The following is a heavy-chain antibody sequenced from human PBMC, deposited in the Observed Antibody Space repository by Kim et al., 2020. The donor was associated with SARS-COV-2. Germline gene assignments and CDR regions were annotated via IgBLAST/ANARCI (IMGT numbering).Heavy chain of an antibody. CDR1: GYTFTGYY. CDR3: ARGAKGIVGTSEDWFDP. D-gene: IGHD1-26*01. Sequence: ASVKVSCKSSGYTFTGYYIHWVRQAPGQGLEWMGRINPNSGGTNYAQKFQDRVTMNRDTSISTAYMELSRLRSDDTGVYYCARGAKGIVGTSEDWFDPWGQGTLVTVSS. J-gene: IGHJ5*02. V-gene: IGHV1-2*05. CDR2: INPNSGGT.